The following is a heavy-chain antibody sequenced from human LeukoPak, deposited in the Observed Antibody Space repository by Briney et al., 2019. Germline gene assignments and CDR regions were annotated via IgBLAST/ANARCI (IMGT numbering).Heavy chain of an antibody. CDR3: ARDVGGYSYGRNY. J-gene: IGHJ4*02. V-gene: IGHV4-38-2*02. CDR1: GYSISSGYY. CDR2: IYHSGST. D-gene: IGHD5-18*01. Sequence: PSETLSLTCTVSGYSISSGYYWGWIRQPPGKGLEWIGSIYHSGSTYYNPSLESRVTISVDTSKNQFSLKLSSVTAADTAVYYCARDVGGYSYGRNYWGQGTLVTVSS.